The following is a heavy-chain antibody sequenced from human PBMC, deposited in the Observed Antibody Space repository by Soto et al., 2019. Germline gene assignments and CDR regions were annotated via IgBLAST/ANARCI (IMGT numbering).Heavy chain of an antibody. CDR1: GFTFSSYG. V-gene: IGHV3-30*03. CDR2: ISYDGSNK. J-gene: IGHJ5*02. CDR3: ARDLRAVGMASRFDP. D-gene: IGHD6-13*01. Sequence: GGSLRLSCAASGFTFSSYGMHWVRQAPGKGLEWVAVISYDGSNKYYADSVKGRFTISRDNSKNTLYLQMNSLRAEDTAVYYCARDLRAVGMASRFDPWGQGTLVTVSS.